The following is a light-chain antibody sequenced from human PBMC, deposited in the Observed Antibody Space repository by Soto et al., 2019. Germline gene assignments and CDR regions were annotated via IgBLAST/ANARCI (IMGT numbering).Light chain of an antibody. CDR3: QHYNSYSEA. J-gene: IGKJ1*01. CDR1: QTISSW. V-gene: IGKV1-5*03. Sequence: DIPMTQSPSTLSGSVGDRVTITCGASQTISSWLAWYQQKPGKAPKLLIYKASTLKSGVPSRFSGSGSGTEFTLTISSLQPDDFATYYCQHYNSYSEAFGQGGKVDI. CDR2: KAS.